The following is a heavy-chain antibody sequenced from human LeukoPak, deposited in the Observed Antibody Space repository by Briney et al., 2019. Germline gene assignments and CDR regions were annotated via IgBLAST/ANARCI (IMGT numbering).Heavy chain of an antibody. J-gene: IGHJ4*02. CDR2: IIPIFGTA. D-gene: IGHD3-16*01. V-gene: IGHV1-69*13. CDR1: GGTFSSYA. CDR3: ARDSMITFKLRFDY. Sequence: HGASVKVSCKASGGTFSSYAISWVRQAPGQGLEWMGGIIPIFGTANYAQKFQGRVTITADESTSTAYMELSSLRSEDTAVYYCARDSMITFKLRFDYWGQGTLVTVSS.